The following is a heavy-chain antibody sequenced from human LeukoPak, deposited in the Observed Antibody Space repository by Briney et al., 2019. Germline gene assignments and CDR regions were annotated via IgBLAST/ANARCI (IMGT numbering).Heavy chain of an antibody. D-gene: IGHD3-10*01. CDR2: IHSDGSTT. CDR3: ATVRSGSWDWFDP. J-gene: IGHJ5*02. CDR1: GFTFSNYW. V-gene: IGHV3-74*01. Sequence: GGSLRLSCAASGFTFSNYWMHWVRQAPGKGLVWVSRIHSDGSTTTYVDSVKGRFTIYRDNAKNTVYLQMNSLRVEDTAVYYCATVRSGSWDWFDPWGQGTLVTVSS.